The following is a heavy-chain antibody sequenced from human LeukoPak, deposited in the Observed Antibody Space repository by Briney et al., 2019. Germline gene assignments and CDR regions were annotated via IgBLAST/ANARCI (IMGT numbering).Heavy chain of an antibody. CDR3: ARARPTPNFVSRGYYYMDV. D-gene: IGHD6-6*01. CDR2: INHSGST. J-gene: IGHJ6*03. Sequence: SETLSLTCTVSGGSISSSRDYWAWLRQPPGKGLEWIGEINHSGSTNYNPSLKSRVTISVDTSKNQFSLKLSSVTAADTAVYYCARARPTPNFVSRGYYYMDVWGKGTTVTVSS. V-gene: IGHV4-39*07. CDR1: GGSISSSRDY.